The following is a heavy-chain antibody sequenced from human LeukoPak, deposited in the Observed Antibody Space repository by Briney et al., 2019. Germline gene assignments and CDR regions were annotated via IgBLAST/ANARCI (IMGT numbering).Heavy chain of an antibody. D-gene: IGHD5-12*01. CDR3: AKGKRVAPPPSDY. CDR1: GFTFSDYY. Sequence: SGGSLRLSCAASGFTFSDYYMSWIRQAPGKGLEWVSAISGSGGSTYYADSVKGRFTISRDNSKNTLYLQMNSLRAEDTAVYYCAKGKRVAPPPSDYWGQGTLVTVSS. J-gene: IGHJ4*02. V-gene: IGHV3-23*01. CDR2: ISGSGGST.